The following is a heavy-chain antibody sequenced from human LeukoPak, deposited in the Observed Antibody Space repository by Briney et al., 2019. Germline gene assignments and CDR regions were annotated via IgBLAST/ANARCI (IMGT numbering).Heavy chain of an antibody. CDR2: IFVGSGNT. V-gene: IGHV1-58*01. D-gene: IGHD3-3*01. CDR3: AAEAYYDFWSGYYSRRSYYYYGMDV. J-gene: IGHJ6*02. Sequence: ASVKVSCKASGFTFTSSAVQWVGQARGQRLEWIGWIFVGSGNTNYAQKFQERVTITRDMSTSTAYMELSSLRSEDTAVYYCAAEAYYDFWSGYYSRRSYYYYGMDVWGQGTTVTVSS. CDR1: GFTFTSSA.